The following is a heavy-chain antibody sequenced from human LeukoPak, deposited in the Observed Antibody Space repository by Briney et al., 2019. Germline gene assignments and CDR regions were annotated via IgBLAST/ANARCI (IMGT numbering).Heavy chain of an antibody. CDR1: GFTFSSYG. D-gene: IGHD5-24*01. Sequence: GGSLRLSCAASGFTFSSYGVSWVRQAPGKGLEWVSVISGSGGSTYYADSVKGRFTISRDNSKNTLYLQMNSLRAEDTAVYYCAKESRRWLQLSYFDYWGQGTLVTVSS. J-gene: IGHJ4*02. CDR2: ISGSGGST. CDR3: AKESRRWLQLSYFDY. V-gene: IGHV3-23*01.